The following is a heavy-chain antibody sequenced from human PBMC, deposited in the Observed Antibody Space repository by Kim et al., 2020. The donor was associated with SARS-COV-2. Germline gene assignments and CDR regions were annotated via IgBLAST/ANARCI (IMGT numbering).Heavy chain of an antibody. CDR2: IYYSGST. CDR3: ARAKRSSSWYWFDP. Sequence: SETLSLTCTVSGGSISSYYWSWIRQPPGKGLEWIGYIYYSGSTNYNPSLKSRVTISVDTSKNQFSLKLSSVTAADTAVYYCARAKRSSSWYWFDPWGQGTLVTVSS. CDR1: GGSISSYY. J-gene: IGHJ5*02. V-gene: IGHV4-59*01. D-gene: IGHD6-13*01.